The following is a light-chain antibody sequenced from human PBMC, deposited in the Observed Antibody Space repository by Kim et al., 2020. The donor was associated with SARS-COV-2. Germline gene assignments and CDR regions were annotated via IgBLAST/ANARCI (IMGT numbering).Light chain of an antibody. Sequence: VSPGDRATLSCRASQSVGNSLAWYQQKPGQAPRLLIYLTFTRATGIPARFSGSGSGTEFIFTISSLQSEDFAVYYCQQYNNWPWTVGQGTKVDIK. CDR1: QSVGNS. CDR2: LTF. V-gene: IGKV3-15*01. CDR3: QQYNNWPWT. J-gene: IGKJ1*01.